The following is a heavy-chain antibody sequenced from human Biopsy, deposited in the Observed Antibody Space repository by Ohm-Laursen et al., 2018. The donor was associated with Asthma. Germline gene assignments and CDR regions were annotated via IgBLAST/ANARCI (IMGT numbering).Heavy chain of an antibody. CDR3: ARGPEWSGLDI. Sequence: TLSLTCNMYGLSSSAYYWTWIRQTPGKGLEWIGESDHRGNTNTNATLKSRVTISKAKSANEFSLKMKSVTAADTAIYYCARGPEWSGLDIWGQGTTVTVSS. J-gene: IGHJ6*02. D-gene: IGHD3-3*01. CDR2: SDHRGNT. CDR1: GLSSSAYY. V-gene: IGHV4-34*01.